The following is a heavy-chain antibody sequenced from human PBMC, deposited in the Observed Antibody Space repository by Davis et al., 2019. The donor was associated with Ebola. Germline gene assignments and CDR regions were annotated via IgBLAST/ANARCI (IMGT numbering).Heavy chain of an antibody. Sequence: PGGSLRLSCAASGFTFSSYAMHWVRQAPGKGLGWVAVISYDGTNKYYADSLKGRFTISRDNSKNTPYLQMNSLRAEDTAVYYCARDVGAYCGGDCYDAFDIWGQGTMVTVSS. D-gene: IGHD2-21*01. J-gene: IGHJ3*02. CDR2: ISYDGTNK. CDR1: GFTFSSYA. CDR3: ARDVGAYCGGDCYDAFDI. V-gene: IGHV3-30-3*01.